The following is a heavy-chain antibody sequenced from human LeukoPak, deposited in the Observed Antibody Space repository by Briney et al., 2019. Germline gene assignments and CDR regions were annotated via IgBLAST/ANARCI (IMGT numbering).Heavy chain of an antibody. Sequence: GGSPSLSCAASGFTFSSYSMNWVCQAPGKGLEWVSSISSSSNYIYYADSVKGRFTISRDNAKNSLYLQMNSLRAEDTAVYYCARDGREWELLIAFDIWGQGTMVTVSS. J-gene: IGHJ3*02. CDR2: ISSSSNYI. CDR3: ARDGREWELLIAFDI. V-gene: IGHV3-21*01. D-gene: IGHD1-26*01. CDR1: GFTFSSYS.